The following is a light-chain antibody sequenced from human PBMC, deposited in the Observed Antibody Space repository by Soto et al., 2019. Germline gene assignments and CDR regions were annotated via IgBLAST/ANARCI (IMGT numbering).Light chain of an antibody. J-gene: IGKJ2*01. CDR3: QQLNSYPSKMYT. CDR2: AAS. CDR1: QGISSY. Sequence: IQLTQSPSSLSASVGDRVTITCRASQGISSYLAWYQQKPGKAPKLLIYAASTLQSGVPSRFSGSGSGTDFTLTISSLQPEDFATYYCQQLNSYPSKMYTFGQGTKLEIK. V-gene: IGKV1-9*01.